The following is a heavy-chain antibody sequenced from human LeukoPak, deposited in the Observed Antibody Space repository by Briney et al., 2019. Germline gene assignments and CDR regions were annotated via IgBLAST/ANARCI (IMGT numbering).Heavy chain of an antibody. CDR1: GGSISSSSYY. D-gene: IGHD6-13*01. CDR3: AREASYLSSWYLVPYYYYMDV. CDR2: IYYSGST. J-gene: IGHJ6*03. V-gene: IGHV4-39*07. Sequence: SETLSLTCTVSGGSISSSSYYWGWIRQPPGKGLEWIGSIYYSGSTYYNPSLKSRVTISVDTSKNQFSLKLSSVTAADTAVYYCAREASYLSSWYLVPYYYYMDVWGKGTTVTVSS.